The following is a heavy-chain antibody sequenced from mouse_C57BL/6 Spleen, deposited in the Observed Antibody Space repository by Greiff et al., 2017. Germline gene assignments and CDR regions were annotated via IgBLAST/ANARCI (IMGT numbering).Heavy chain of an antibody. CDR1: GYTFTSYG. Sequence: QLQESGAELARPGASVKLSCKASGYTFTSYGISWVKQRTGQGLEWIGEIYPRSGNTYYNEKFKGKATLTADKSSSTAYMELRSLTSEDSAVYFCARSIYYDYDDYFDYWGQGTTLTVSS. J-gene: IGHJ2*01. V-gene: IGHV1-81*01. CDR3: ARSIYYDYDDYFDY. D-gene: IGHD2-4*01. CDR2: IYPRSGNT.